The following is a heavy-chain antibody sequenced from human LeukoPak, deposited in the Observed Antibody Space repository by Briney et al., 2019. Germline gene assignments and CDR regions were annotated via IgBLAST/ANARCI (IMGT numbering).Heavy chain of an antibody. CDR1: GFIFSRYS. Sequence: GGSLRLSCAASGFIFSRYSMNWVRQAPGKGLEWVANIKQDGSEKNYVDSVKGRFTISIDNAKSSLFLQMNDLRAEDTAVYYCAKGGRGNGEVYWGQGTLVTVSS. J-gene: IGHJ4*02. CDR2: IKQDGSEK. CDR3: AKGGRGNGEVY. V-gene: IGHV3-7*01. D-gene: IGHD2-8*01.